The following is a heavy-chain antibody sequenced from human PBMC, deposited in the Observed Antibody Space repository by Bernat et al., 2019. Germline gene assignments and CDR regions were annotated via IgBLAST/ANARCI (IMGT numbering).Heavy chain of an antibody. Sequence: EVQLVESGGGLVQPGGSLRLSCAASGFTFSSYWLSWVRQAPGKGREWVANIKQDGSDKYYVDSVKGRFTISRDNAKNSLYLQMNSLRAEDTAVYYCARDSGSNYFQHWGQGTLVTVSS. V-gene: IGHV3-7*01. CDR1: GFTFSSYW. J-gene: IGHJ1*01. CDR3: ARDSGSNYFQH. CDR2: IKQDGSDK. D-gene: IGHD6-19*01.